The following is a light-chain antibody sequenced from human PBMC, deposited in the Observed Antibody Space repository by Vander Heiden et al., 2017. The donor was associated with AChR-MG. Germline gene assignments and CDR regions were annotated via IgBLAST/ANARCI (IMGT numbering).Light chain of an antibody. V-gene: IGLV2-11*01. Sequence: QSALTQPRSVSGSPGQSVTISCTGSSGDVGPYNFVSWCQQHPGKVPRLLIYDVIKRPSGVPERFSGSKSGNTASLTISGLQADDEADYYCCSYAGNSTFAVFGTGTKVTVL. CDR1: SGDVGPYNF. CDR3: CSYAGNSTFAV. CDR2: DVI. J-gene: IGLJ1*01.